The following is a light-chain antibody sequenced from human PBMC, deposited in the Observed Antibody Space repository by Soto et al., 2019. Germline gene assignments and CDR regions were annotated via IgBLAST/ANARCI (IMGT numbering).Light chain of an antibody. CDR1: SSDVGGYDY. CDR3: CSYTGSLTLL. CDR2: EVS. J-gene: IGLJ2*01. V-gene: IGLV2-14*01. Sequence: QSALTQPASVSGSPGQSMSICCTGSSSDVGGYDYVSWYQQHPGKAPKLMIYEVSNQPSGVSNRFSGSKSGNTASLTISGLQAEDEADYYCCSYTGSLTLLFGGGTKVTVL.